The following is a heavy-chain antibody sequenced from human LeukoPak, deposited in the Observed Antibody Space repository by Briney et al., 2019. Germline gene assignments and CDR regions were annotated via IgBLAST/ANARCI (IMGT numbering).Heavy chain of an antibody. CDR3: ARRGHKNLDQLGRRGDY. CDR2: INPNSGGT. CDR1: GYTFTDYY. D-gene: IGHD1-1*01. Sequence: ASVKVSCKASGYTFTDYYMHWVRHAPGQGLEWMGWINPNSGGTNYTQKFKGRVTMTRDTSLRTAYMELSRPISGEKAVYYWARRGHKNLDQLGRRGDYWGQGTLVTVSS. J-gene: IGHJ4*02. V-gene: IGHV1-2*02.